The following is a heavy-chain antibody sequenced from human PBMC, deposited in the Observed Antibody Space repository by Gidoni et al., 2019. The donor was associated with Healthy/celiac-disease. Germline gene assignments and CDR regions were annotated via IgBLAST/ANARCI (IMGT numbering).Heavy chain of an antibody. J-gene: IGHJ6*02. Sequence: EVQLVPSGAAVKKPGESLKLSCKGSGYCFTSSWIGWVRQMPGKGPEWLEIIYPGDSDTRYSPSFQGQVTISADKSISTAYLQWSSLKASDTAMYYCARHAGSDYDILTGYPDYYYYYGMDVWGQGTTVTVSS. CDR3: ARHAGSDYDILTGYPDYYYYYGMDV. CDR1: GYCFTSSW. D-gene: IGHD3-9*01. CDR2: IYPGDSDT. V-gene: IGHV5-51*01.